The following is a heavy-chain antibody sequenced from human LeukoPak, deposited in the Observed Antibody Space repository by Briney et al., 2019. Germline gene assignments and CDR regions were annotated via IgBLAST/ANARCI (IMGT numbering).Heavy chain of an antibody. D-gene: IGHD2-2*01. V-gene: IGHV4-34*01. Sequence: PSETLSLTCAVYGGSFSGNYWTLIRQTPGRGLEWIGESSPTGDITGYNPSLNGRATISVDSSKMQFSLKLSSVTAADTAVYYCARVVPAAISLVFDPWGQGTLVTVSS. CDR2: SSPTGDIT. CDR1: GGSFSGNY. J-gene: IGHJ5*02. CDR3: ARVVPAAISLVFDP.